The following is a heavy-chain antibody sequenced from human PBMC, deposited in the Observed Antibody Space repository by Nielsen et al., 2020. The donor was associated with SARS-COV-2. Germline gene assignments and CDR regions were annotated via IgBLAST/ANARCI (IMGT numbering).Heavy chain of an antibody. Sequence: ASVKVSCKASGYTFTGYYMHWVRQAPGQGLEWMGWINPNSGDTNYAQKLQGRVTMTTDTSTSTAYMELRSLRSDDTAVYYCARDPLGGGSYSDYWGQGTLVTVSS. J-gene: IGHJ4*02. CDR2: INPNSGDT. CDR3: ARDPLGGGSYSDY. D-gene: IGHD1-26*01. V-gene: IGHV1-2*02. CDR1: GYTFTGYY.